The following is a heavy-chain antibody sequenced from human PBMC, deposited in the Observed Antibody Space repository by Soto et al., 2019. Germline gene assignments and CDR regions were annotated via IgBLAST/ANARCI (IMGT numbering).Heavy chain of an antibody. V-gene: IGHV1-18*01. D-gene: IGHD3-22*01. CDR1: GYTFTSYG. J-gene: IGHJ4*02. Sequence: GASVKVSCKASGYTFTSYGISWVRQAPGQGLEWMGWISAYNGNTNYAQKLQGRVTMTTDTSTSTAYMELRSLRSDDTAVYYCARGPPLNYYDSSGYEDWGQGTLVTVSS. CDR3: ARGPPLNYYDSSGYED. CDR2: ISAYNGNT.